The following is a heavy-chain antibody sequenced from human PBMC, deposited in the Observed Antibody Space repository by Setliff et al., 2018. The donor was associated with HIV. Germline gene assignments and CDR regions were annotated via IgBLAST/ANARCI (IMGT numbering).Heavy chain of an antibody. V-gene: IGHV1-18*01. Sequence: ASVKVSCKASGGTFGSYAVSWVRQAPGQGLEWMGWINTHSGYTNYAQNVQGRVTVTMDTSTSTAYMELRSLKSDDTAVYYCAREIGDYYDSSGYYPPTDYYYGMDVWGQGTTVTVSS. CDR1: GGTFGSYA. J-gene: IGHJ6*02. CDR3: AREIGDYYDSSGYYPPTDYYYGMDV. CDR2: INTHSGYT. D-gene: IGHD3-22*01.